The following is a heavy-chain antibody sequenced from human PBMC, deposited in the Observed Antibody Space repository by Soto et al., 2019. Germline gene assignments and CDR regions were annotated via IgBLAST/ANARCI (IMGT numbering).Heavy chain of an antibody. Sequence: KISCKGSGYSFTSYWISWVRQMPGKGLEWMGRIDPSDSYTNYSPSFHGHVTISADKSISTAYLQWSSLKASDTAMYYCARQGGVVPAANYYYGMDVWGQGTTVTVSS. CDR1: GYSFTSYW. D-gene: IGHD2-2*01. J-gene: IGHJ6*02. V-gene: IGHV5-10-1*01. CDR2: IDPSDSYT. CDR3: ARQGGVVPAANYYYGMDV.